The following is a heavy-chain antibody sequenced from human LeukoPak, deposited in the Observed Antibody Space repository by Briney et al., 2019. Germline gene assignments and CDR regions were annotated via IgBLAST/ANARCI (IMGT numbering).Heavy chain of an antibody. Sequence: PGGSLRLSCAASGFTFSSYSMNWVRQAPGKGLEWVSSISSSSSYIYYADLVKGRFTISRDNAKNSLYLQMNSLRAEDTAVYYCARERYRAITMVRGVIESWGQGTLVTVSS. CDR2: ISSSSSYI. V-gene: IGHV3-21*01. D-gene: IGHD3-10*01. CDR1: GFTFSSYS. CDR3: ARERYRAITMVRGVIES. J-gene: IGHJ4*02.